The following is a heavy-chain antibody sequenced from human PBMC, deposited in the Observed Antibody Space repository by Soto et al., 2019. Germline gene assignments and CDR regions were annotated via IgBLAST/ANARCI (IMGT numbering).Heavy chain of an antibody. V-gene: IGHV3-48*03. CDR2: ISSSGSTI. Sequence: GGSLRLSCAASGFTFSSYEMNWVRQAPGKGLEWVSYISSSGSTIYYADSVKGRFTISRDNAKNSLYLQMNSLRAEDPAVYYCARDSWGAFDIWGQGTMVTVSS. CDR3: ARDSWGAFDI. J-gene: IGHJ3*02. D-gene: IGHD7-27*01. CDR1: GFTFSSYE.